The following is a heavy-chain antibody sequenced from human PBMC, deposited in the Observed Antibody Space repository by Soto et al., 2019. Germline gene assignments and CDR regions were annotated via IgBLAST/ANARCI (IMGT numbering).Heavy chain of an antibody. D-gene: IGHD2-8*02. CDR3: ARDKITGLFDY. J-gene: IGHJ4*02. V-gene: IGHV4-39*02. CDR2: IHYSGNT. CDR1: GGPINSVSYY. Sequence: SETLSLTCTVSGGPINSVSYYWGWIRQPPGKGLEWIGSIHYSGNTYYNPSLKSRVTISVDTSKNQISLKLTSVTTADTAVYYCARDKITGLFDYWGQGTLVTVSS.